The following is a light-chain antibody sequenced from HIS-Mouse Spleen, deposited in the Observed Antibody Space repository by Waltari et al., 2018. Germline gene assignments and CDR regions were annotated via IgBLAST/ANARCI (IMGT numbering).Light chain of an antibody. Sequence: QSALTQPASVSGSPGQSITISCTGTSSDVGGYNYVSWYQQHPGKAPKLMIDEVSTRPSGVSNRFSGSKSGNTASLTISGLQAEDEADYYCSSYTSSSTPYVFGTGTKVTVL. CDR2: EVS. J-gene: IGLJ1*01. CDR3: SSYTSSSTPYV. CDR1: SSDVGGYNY. V-gene: IGLV2-14*01.